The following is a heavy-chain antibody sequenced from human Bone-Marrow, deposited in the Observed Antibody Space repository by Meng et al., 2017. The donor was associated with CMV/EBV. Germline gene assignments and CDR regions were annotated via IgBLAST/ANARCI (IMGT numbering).Heavy chain of an antibody. J-gene: IGHJ4*02. Sequence: KPSETLSLPCTVSGSSISNYFRSWSRQPPGKGLEYIENIYYNGSTNYNPSLKSRLTISIDTSKNQFFLKLSSVTAADTAVYYCGVAGYWGQGILVTVSS. CDR3: GVAGY. V-gene: IGHV4-59*01. CDR2: IYYNGST. CDR1: GSSISNYF.